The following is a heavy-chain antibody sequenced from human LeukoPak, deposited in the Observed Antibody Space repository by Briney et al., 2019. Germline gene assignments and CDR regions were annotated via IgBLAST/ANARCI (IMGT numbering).Heavy chain of an antibody. CDR2: ISSSGSTI. Sequence: GGSLRLSCAASGFTFSDYYMSWIRQAPGKGLEWVPYISSSGSTIYYADSVKGRFTISRDNAKNSLYLQMNSLRAEDTAVYYRARSNYGSGSYYAPDAFDIWGQGTMVTVSS. CDR3: ARSNYGSGSYYAPDAFDI. CDR1: GFTFSDYY. J-gene: IGHJ3*02. V-gene: IGHV3-11*01. D-gene: IGHD3-10*01.